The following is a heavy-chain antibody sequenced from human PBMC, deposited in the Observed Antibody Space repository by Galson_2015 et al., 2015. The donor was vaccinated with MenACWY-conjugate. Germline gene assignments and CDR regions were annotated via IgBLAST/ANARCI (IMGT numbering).Heavy chain of an antibody. CDR3: ARESSY. CDR2: IYDSGTT. J-gene: IGHJ4*02. V-gene: IGHV4-61*08. CDR1: GGSASSSGYY. Sequence: SETLSLTCTVSGGSASSSGYYWTWIRQPPGKGLEWVGLIYDSGTTKYNPSLKGRVTISLDTSKNQVSLKLSSVTAADTAVYYCARESSYWGQGTLVTVSS.